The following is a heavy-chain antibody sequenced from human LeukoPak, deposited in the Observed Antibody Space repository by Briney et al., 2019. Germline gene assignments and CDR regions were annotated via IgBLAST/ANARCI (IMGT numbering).Heavy chain of an antibody. D-gene: IGHD7-27*01. CDR2: IKSKTDGGTT. CDR3: TTGNWGSFSY. Sequence: GGSLRLSCAASGFTFSNAWMYWVRQAPGKGLEWVGRIKSKTDGGTTDYAAPVKGRFTISRDDSRHTLYLQVNSLKTEDTAVYYCTTGNWGSFSYWGQGTLVTVSS. J-gene: IGHJ4*02. V-gene: IGHV3-15*01. CDR1: GFTFSNAW.